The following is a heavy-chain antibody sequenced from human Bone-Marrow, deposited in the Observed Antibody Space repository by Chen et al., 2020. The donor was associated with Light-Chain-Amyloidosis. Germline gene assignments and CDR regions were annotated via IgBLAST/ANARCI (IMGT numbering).Heavy chain of an antibody. D-gene: IGHD3-10*01. CDR1: GFTFSSYG. V-gene: IGHV3-33*01. CDR3: AGSPAGHDAFDI. CDR2: IWYDGSNH. Sequence: QVQLVESGGGVVQPGRSRRLSCAASGFTFSSYGMHWVRQAPGKGLEWVAVIWYDGSNHYYADSVKGRFTISRDNSKNTLYLQMNSLRAEDTAVYYCAGSPAGHDAFDIWGQGTMVTVSS. J-gene: IGHJ3*02.